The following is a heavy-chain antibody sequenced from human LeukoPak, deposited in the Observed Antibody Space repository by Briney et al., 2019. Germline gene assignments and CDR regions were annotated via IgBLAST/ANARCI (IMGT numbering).Heavy chain of an antibody. CDR1: GFSFGSYA. J-gene: IGHJ6*02. CDR2: ISGGGGAT. CDR3: AKVQGDYIVYYFYGMDV. V-gene: IGHV3-23*01. D-gene: IGHD4-17*01. Sequence: GGSLRLSCAASGFSFGSYAMSWVRQAPGKGLEWVSAISGGGGATYYAASVKGRFTISRDNSKNTLYLQMNSLRAEDTAVYYCAKVQGDYIVYYFYGMDVWGQGTTVTVSS.